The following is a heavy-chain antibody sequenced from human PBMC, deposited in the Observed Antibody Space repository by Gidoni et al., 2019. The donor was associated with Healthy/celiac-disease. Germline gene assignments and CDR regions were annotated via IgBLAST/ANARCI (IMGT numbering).Heavy chain of an antibody. CDR3: ARLGDIVVVPAATQLFDY. Sequence: QLQLQESGPGLVKPSETLSLTCTVSGGSIRSSSYYWGWIRQPPGKGLEWIGSIYYSGSTYYNPSLKSRVTISVDTSKNQFSLKLSSVTAADTAVYYCARLGDIVVVPAATQLFDYWGQGTLVTVSS. V-gene: IGHV4-39*01. J-gene: IGHJ4*02. CDR1: GGSIRSSSYY. CDR2: IYYSGST. D-gene: IGHD2-2*01.